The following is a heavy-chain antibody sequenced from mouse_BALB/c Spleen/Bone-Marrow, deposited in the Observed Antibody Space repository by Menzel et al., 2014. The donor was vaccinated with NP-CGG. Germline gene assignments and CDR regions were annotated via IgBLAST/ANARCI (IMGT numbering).Heavy chain of an antibody. CDR2: INRNGGSS. Sequence: DVRLVESGGGLVQPGGSLKVSCAASGFTFNNYGMSWVRQTPDKRLELVATINRNGGSSYYPDSVKGRFTISRDNAKNTLYLQMSSLKSEDTAIYYCSRGNYGNYVDYFDYWGQSTTLTVSS. J-gene: IGHJ2*01. CDR3: SRGNYGNYVDYFDY. D-gene: IGHD2-1*01. V-gene: IGHV5-6-3*01. CDR1: GFTFNNYG.